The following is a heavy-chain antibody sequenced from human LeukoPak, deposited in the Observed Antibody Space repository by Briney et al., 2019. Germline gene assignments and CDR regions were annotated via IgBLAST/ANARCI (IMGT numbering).Heavy chain of an antibody. D-gene: IGHD3-10*01. CDR3: ARDYYGSGSPYFDY. CDR1: GFTFSNYW. CDR2: INSDGINT. Sequence: GGSLRLSCAASGFTFSNYWMHWVRQAPGKGLVWVSRINSDGINTSYADSVKGRFTISRDNAKNTLNLQMNSLRAEDTAVYYCARDYYGSGSPYFDYWGQGTLVTVSS. V-gene: IGHV3-74*01. J-gene: IGHJ4*02.